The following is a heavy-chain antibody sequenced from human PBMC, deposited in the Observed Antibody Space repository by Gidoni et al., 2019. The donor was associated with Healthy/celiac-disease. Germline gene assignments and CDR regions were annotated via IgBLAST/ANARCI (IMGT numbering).Heavy chain of an antibody. Sequence: QVQLVESGGGVVQPGRSLRLSCAASGFTFSSYAMHWVRQAPGKGLEWVAVISYDGSNKYYADSVKGRFTISRDNSKNTLYLQMNSLRAEDTAVYYCARVGEYSSSGFDYWGQGTLVTVSS. CDR3: ARVGEYSSSGFDY. D-gene: IGHD6-6*01. J-gene: IGHJ4*02. CDR2: ISYDGSNK. CDR1: GFTFSSYA. V-gene: IGHV3-30-3*01.